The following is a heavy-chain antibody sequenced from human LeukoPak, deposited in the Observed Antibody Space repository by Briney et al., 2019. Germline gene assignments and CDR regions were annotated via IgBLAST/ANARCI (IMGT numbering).Heavy chain of an antibody. CDR1: GSYW. J-gene: IGHJ4*02. V-gene: IGHV3-74*01. Sequence: GGSLRLSCAASGSYWMHWVRQAPGKGLVWVSHINSDGSWTSYADSVKGRFTISKDNAKNTVYLQMTNLRAEDTAVYYCVSFYETYWGRGTLVTVSS. D-gene: IGHD2/OR15-2a*01. CDR3: VSFYETY. CDR2: INSDGSWT.